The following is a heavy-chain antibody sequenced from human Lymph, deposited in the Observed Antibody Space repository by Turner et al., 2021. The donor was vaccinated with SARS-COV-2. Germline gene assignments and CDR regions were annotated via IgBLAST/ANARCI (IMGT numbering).Heavy chain of an antibody. CDR3: AKGGFYDILTGYSNFDY. V-gene: IGHV3-30*18. J-gene: IGHJ4*02. CDR1: RFTFSSFG. D-gene: IGHD3-9*01. CDR2: ISYDGSNK. Sequence: QVQLVESGRGVVQPGLSLRLSCPAPRFTFSSFGMHWVRQAPGKGLEWVAFISYDGSNKYYADSVKGRFTISRDNSKNTLYLQMNSLRPEDTAVYYCAKGGFYDILTGYSNFDYWGQGTLVTVSS.